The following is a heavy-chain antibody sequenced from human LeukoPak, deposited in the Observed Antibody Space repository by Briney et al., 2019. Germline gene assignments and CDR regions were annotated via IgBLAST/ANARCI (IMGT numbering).Heavy chain of an antibody. J-gene: IGHJ4*02. D-gene: IGHD2-2*01. CDR3: ARGGSGYCSSTSCYPFDY. Sequence: ASVKVSCKGSGYTFTGYYMHWVRQAPGQGLEWMGWINPNSGGTNYAQKFQGRVTMTRDTSISTAYMELSRLRSDDTAVYYCARGGSGYCSSTSCYPFDYWGQGTLVTVSS. V-gene: IGHV1-2*02. CDR1: GYTFTGYY. CDR2: INPNSGGT.